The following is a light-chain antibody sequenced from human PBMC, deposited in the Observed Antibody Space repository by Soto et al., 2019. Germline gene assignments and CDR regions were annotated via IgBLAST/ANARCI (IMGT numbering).Light chain of an antibody. CDR2: TAS. J-gene: IGKJ4*01. CDR3: QQCYSTPLT. Sequence: DIQMTQSPSSLSASVGDRVTITCRASQTISDYLNWYQQKPGKAPKLLIYTASSLQSGVPSRFSGSRSGTDFTLTISSLQPEDFATYYCQQCYSTPLTFGGGTKVEIK. CDR1: QTISDY. V-gene: IGKV1-39*01.